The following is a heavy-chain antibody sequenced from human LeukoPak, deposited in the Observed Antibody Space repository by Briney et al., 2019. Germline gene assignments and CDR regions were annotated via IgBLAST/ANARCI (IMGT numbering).Heavy chain of an antibody. D-gene: IGHD6-19*01. V-gene: IGHV3-21*01. CDR1: GFTFSSYS. CDR3: ARAIAVAGTDY. J-gene: IGHJ4*02. Sequence: GGSLRLSCAASGFTFSSYSMNWVRQAPGKGLEWVSSISSSSSYIYYPDSVKGRFTISRDNAKNSLYLQMNSLRAEDTAVYYCARAIAVAGTDYWGQGTLVTVSS. CDR2: ISSSSSYI.